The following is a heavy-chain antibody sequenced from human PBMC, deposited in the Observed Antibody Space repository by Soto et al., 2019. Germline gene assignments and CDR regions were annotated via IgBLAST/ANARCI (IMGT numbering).Heavy chain of an antibody. J-gene: IGHJ4*02. V-gene: IGHV3-74*01. CDR1: GFTFSSYW. Sequence: PGGSLRLSCAASGFTFSSYWMHWVRQAPGEGLVWVSRINTDGSSTSYANSVKGRFTISRDNAKNTLYLQMNSLRTEDTAVYYCARQASFHYWGRGTLVTVSS. CDR2: INTDGSST. CDR3: ARQASFHY.